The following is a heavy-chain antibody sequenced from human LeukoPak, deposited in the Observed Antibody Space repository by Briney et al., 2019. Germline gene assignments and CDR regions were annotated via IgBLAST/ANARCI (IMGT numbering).Heavy chain of an antibody. Sequence: GGSLRLSCAASGFTFSDYYMTWIRQAPGKGVERVADITNSGSIVYYADSVKGRFTISRDNAKNSLFLQMNSLRAEDTAVYYCARDGSRSWSLNTWFDPWGQGTQVTVSS. J-gene: IGHJ5*02. CDR1: GFTFSDYY. V-gene: IGHV3-11*04. CDR3: ARDGSRSWSLNTWFDP. D-gene: IGHD6-13*01. CDR2: ITNSGSIV.